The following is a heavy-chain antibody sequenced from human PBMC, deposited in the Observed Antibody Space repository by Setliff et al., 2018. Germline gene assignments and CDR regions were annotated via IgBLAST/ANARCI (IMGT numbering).Heavy chain of an antibody. V-gene: IGHV4-34*01. CDR2: INHRGFT. Sequence: SETLSLTCAVYGESFDNHYWTWIRQPPGERLEWIGEINHRGFTDYKPSLKSRLTMSVDTSRNQFSLNLGSVTAADTGVYYCARTGTYRYFDYWGQGTRVTVSS. J-gene: IGHJ4*02. D-gene: IGHD1-1*01. CDR3: ARTGTYRYFDY. CDR1: GESFDNHY.